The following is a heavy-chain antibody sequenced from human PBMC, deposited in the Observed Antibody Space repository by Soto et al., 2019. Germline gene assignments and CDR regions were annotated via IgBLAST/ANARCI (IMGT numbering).Heavy chain of an antibody. V-gene: IGHV4-59*08. J-gene: IGHJ4*02. CDR3: ARRLVPDY. CDR1: GGSISSYY. D-gene: IGHD3-16*01. CDR2: IYYSGST. Sequence: SETLSLTCTVSGGSISSYYWSWIRQPPGKGLEWIGYIYYSGSTNYNPSLKSRVTISVDTSKNQFSLKLSSVTAADTAVYYCARRLVPDYWGQGTLVTVSS.